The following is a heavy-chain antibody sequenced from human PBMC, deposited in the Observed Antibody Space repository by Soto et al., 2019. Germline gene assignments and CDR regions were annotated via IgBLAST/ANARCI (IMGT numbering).Heavy chain of an antibody. D-gene: IGHD3-10*01. CDR1: GGSISSGDYY. V-gene: IGHV4-30-4*01. CDR3: ARPSMVRGVMGWFDP. Sequence: SETLSLTCTVSGGSISSGDYYWSWIRQPPGKGLEWIGYIYYSGSTYYNPSLKSRVTISVDTSKNQFSLKLSSVTAADTAVYYCARPSMVRGVMGWFDPWGQGTLVTVSS. CDR2: IYYSGST. J-gene: IGHJ5*02.